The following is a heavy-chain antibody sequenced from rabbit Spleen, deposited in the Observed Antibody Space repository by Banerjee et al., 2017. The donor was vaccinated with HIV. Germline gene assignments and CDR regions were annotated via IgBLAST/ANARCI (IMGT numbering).Heavy chain of an antibody. V-gene: IGHV1S45*01. CDR3: ARDLVAVIGWNFSL. CDR1: GFSFNSGYD. CDR2: IYAGSSGNT. Sequence: QEQLEESGGGLVKPGASLTLTCKASGFSFNSGYDMCWVRQAPGKGLEWIACIYAGSSGNTYSATWAKGRFTISKTSSTTVTLQMTSLTAADTATYFCARDLVAVIGWNFSLWGQGTLVTVS. J-gene: IGHJ3*01. D-gene: IGHD1-1*01.